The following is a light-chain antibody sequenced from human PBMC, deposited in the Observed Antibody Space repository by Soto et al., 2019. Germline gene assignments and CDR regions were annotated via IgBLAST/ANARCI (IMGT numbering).Light chain of an antibody. CDR3: QQYGRTRWT. J-gene: IGKJ1*01. V-gene: IGKV3-20*01. Sequence: EIVFTQSPCTLSLSPGERATLSCRASQSLSSSYLAWYQQKPGQAPRLLMYGASSRATGIPDRFSGSGSGTDFTLTISRLEPEDFAVYYCQQYGRTRWTFGQGTKVDIK. CDR2: GAS. CDR1: QSLSSSY.